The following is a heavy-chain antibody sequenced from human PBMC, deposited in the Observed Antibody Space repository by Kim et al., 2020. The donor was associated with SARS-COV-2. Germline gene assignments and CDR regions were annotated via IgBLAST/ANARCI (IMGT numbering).Heavy chain of an antibody. Sequence: GGSQRLSCAASGFTFSSYGMHWVRQAPGKGLEWVAVIWYDGSNKYYADSVKGRFTISRDNSKNTLYLQMNSLRAEDTAVYYCARDGGDIVVVVAATFSNYYGMDVWGQGTTVTVSS. J-gene: IGHJ6*02. V-gene: IGHV3-33*01. D-gene: IGHD2-15*01. CDR3: ARDGGDIVVVVAATFSNYYGMDV. CDR2: IWYDGSNK. CDR1: GFTFSSYG.